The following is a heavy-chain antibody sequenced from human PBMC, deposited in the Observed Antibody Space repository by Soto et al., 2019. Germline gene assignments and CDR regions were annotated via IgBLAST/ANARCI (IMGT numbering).Heavy chain of an antibody. D-gene: IGHD3-22*01. V-gene: IGHV4-61*01. J-gene: IGHJ4*02. CDR2: IYNNGRT. CDR1: GGSVSSGSFY. CDR3: ARAPYDRSGYPWFDY. Sequence: SETLSLTCTVSGGSVSSGSFYWNWIRQPPGKGLEWIAYIYNNGRTNSNPSLKSRVTISVDTSKNQFSLKLSSVTAADTAVYYCARAPYDRSGYPWFDYWGQGTPVTVSS.